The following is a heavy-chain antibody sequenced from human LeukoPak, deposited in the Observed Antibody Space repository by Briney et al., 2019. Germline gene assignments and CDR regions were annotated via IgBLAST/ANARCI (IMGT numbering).Heavy chain of an antibody. CDR2: IKQDGSEK. D-gene: IGHD3-3*01. CDR3: ARNNDFWSGYQEGGAFDI. Sequence: GGSLRLSCAASGFTFSSYWMSWVRQAPAKGLEWVASIKQDGSEKYYVDSVKGRFTISRDNAKNSLYLQMNSLRAEDTAVYYCARNNDFWSGYQEGGAFDIWGQATMVAVSS. J-gene: IGHJ3*02. V-gene: IGHV3-7*01. CDR1: GFTFSSYW.